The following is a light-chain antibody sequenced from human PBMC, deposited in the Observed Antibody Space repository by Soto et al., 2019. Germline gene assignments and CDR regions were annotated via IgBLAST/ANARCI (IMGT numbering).Light chain of an antibody. CDR3: QNYNSAPLT. CDR1: QGISND. Sequence: DIQMTQSPSSLSASIGDRVTISCRASQGISNDLAWYQQKPGKVPYLLIYAASTSHSGVPSRFRGRGSGTDFFLTIIRLQTEDVSTYYGQNYNSAPLTFGKGTKVDIK. CDR2: AAS. J-gene: IGKJ1*01. V-gene: IGKV1-27*01.